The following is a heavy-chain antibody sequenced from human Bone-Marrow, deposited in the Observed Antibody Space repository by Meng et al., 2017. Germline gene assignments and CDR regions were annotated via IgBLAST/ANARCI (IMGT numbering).Heavy chain of an antibody. CDR2: INPNSSDT. V-gene: IGHV1-2*06. CDR3: ARDEDISAAGKLFGDY. D-gene: IGHD6-13*01. J-gene: IGHJ4*02. CDR1: GYTISDYW. Sequence: LVLSAGEVKKRAASVKIACKASGYTISDYWLHWVRREPGQGVVWMRRINPNSSDTQYEQRFQGRVTMTRETSISTAYMELSGLRSDDKAMYYCARDEDISAAGKLFGDYWGQGTLVTVSS.